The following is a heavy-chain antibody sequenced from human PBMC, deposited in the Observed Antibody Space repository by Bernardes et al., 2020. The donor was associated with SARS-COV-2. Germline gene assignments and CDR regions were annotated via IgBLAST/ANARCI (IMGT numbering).Heavy chain of an antibody. V-gene: IGHV3-15*01. J-gene: IGHJ4*02. Sequence: SLRPSCAASGFTFSNAWMSWVRQAPGKGLEWVGRIKSNPDGGTTAYAAPVKGRFTISRDDSRNRLYLQMNSLQTEDTAVYYCATFENFDYGGQGTLVTVSS. CDR3: ATFENFDY. CDR2: IKSNPDGGTT. CDR1: GFTFSNAW.